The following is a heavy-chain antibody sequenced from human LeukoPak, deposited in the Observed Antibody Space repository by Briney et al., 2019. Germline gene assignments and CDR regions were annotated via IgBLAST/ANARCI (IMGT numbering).Heavy chain of an antibody. Sequence: GGSLRLSCAASGFIFNTYVMHWVRQAPGKGLEWLAFIRYDGSNKNYADSVKGRFTISRDNSNNTLYLQMSSLSVDDTAVYYCAKAARPGAQYFDCWGQGVLVTVSS. CDR1: GFIFNTYV. CDR3: AKAARPGAQYFDC. D-gene: IGHD2/OR15-2a*01. V-gene: IGHV3-30*02. J-gene: IGHJ4*02. CDR2: IRYDGSNK.